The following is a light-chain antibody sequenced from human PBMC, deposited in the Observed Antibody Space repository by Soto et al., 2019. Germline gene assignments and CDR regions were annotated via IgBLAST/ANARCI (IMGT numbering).Light chain of an antibody. V-gene: IGKV3-20*01. CDR1: QSISSNY. J-gene: IGKJ5*01. CDR3: QQYGSSYPTT. Sequence: EIVLTQSPGTLSLSPGEGATLSCRASQSISSNYLAWYQQRPGQAPMLLIYGASSRATGIPDRFSGGGSGTDVTLTIRRLEPEDFAVYYCQQYGSSYPTTFGQGTRLE. CDR2: GAS.